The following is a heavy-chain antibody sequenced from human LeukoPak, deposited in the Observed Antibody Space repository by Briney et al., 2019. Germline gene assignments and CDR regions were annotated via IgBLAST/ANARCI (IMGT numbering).Heavy chain of an antibody. CDR1: GYIFISYA. J-gene: IGHJ3*02. D-gene: IGHD3-3*01. Sequence: ASVNVSCMASGYIFISYAMHWVRQAPGQRREWMGWINAGNGDTKYSQKFQGRVTITRDTSTSTAYMELSSLRSEDTAVYYGARATIFGVVIRSSDAFDIWGQGTMVTVSS. CDR2: INAGNGDT. V-gene: IGHV1-3*01. CDR3: ARATIFGVVIRSSDAFDI.